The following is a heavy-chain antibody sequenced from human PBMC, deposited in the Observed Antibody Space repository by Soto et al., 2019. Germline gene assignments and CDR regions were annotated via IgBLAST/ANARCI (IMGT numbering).Heavy chain of an antibody. D-gene: IGHD2-2*01. CDR3: ARLHCSSTSCLGVGY. CDR1: GGSFSGYY. Sequence: QVQLQQWGAGLLKPSETLSLTCAVYGGSFSGYYWSWIRQPPGKGLEWIGEINHSGSTNYNPSLKRRVTISVDTSKNQFSLKLSSVTAADTAVYYCARLHCSSTSCLGVGYWGQGTLVTVSS. J-gene: IGHJ4*02. CDR2: INHSGST. V-gene: IGHV4-34*01.